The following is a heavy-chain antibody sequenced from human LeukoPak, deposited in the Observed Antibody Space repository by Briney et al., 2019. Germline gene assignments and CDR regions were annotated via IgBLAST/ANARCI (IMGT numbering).Heavy chain of an antibody. CDR1: GFIFSSYW. J-gene: IGHJ6*02. V-gene: IGHV3-7*01. CDR2: IKQDGSEK. CDR3: ARENWPPGYTTIFGVVTGSGGMDV. D-gene: IGHD3-3*01. Sequence: GGSLRLSCAASGFIFSSYWMSWVRQARGKGLEWVANIKQDGSEKYYVDSVKGRFSISRDNAKNSLYLQMNSLRAEDTAVYYCARENWPPGYTTIFGVVTGSGGMDVWGQGTTVTVSS.